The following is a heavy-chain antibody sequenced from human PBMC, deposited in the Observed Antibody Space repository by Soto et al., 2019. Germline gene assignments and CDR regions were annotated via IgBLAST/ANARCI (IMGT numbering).Heavy chain of an antibody. CDR1: GGSINSGDSY. V-gene: IGHV4-31*03. D-gene: IGHD2-15*01. CDR3: ARDAPGVAPY. CDR2: INYRGST. J-gene: IGHJ4*02. Sequence: QVQLQESGPGLVRPTQTLSLTCTVSGGSINSGDSYWNWIRQHPEKGLEWIGYINYRGSTFYNPSLKSRIIISVDTSKNQFSLSLSSVTAADTAVYYCARDAPGVAPYWGQGTLLTVSS.